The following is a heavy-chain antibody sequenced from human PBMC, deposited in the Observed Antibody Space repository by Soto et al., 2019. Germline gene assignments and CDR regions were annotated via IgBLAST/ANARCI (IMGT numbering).Heavy chain of an antibody. D-gene: IGHD3-3*01. CDR2: FIPVYRTL. CDR1: GGSFGKCA. V-gene: IGHV1-69*13. CDR3: ATGVIWIGYFTVDS. J-gene: IGHJ4*02. Sequence: SVKVSCKASGGSFGKCAINWVRQTPGQGLEWLGGFIPVYRTLNYAQKFQGRVTITADESTGTAYTTLSSLASDDTAVYYCATGVIWIGYFTVDSWGQGTRVTVSS.